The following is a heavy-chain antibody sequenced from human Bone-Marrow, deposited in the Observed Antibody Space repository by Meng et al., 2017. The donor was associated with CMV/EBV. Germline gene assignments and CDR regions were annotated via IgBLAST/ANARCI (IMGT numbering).Heavy chain of an antibody. CDR3: ACGTIFGVAVMAFDY. CDR2: SNPNTGGT. CDR1: GDTFTGDS. Sequence: SGDTFTGDSIRWVRQAPGQGPEWMGRSNPNTGGTNYAQKLQGRVTMTRDTSISTAFMELSRLTSDDTAVYYCACGTIFGVAVMAFDYWGQGSLVTVSS. V-gene: IGHV1-2*06. J-gene: IGHJ4*02. D-gene: IGHD3-3*01.